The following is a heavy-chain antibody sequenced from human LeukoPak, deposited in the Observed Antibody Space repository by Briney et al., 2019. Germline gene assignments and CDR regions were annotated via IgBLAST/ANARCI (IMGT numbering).Heavy chain of an antibody. J-gene: IGHJ4*02. Sequence: PGGSLRLSCAASGFTFSTYTMNWVRQAPGKGLEWVSYISSTSSTIYYADSEQGRFTISRDNAKNSLYLQMNSLRDEDTAVYYCARTFDHWGQGTLVTVSS. V-gene: IGHV3-48*02. CDR1: GFTFSTYT. CDR2: ISSTSSTI. CDR3: ARTFDH.